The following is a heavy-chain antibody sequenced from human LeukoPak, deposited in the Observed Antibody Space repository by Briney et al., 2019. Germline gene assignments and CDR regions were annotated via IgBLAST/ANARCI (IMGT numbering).Heavy chain of an antibody. Sequence: GVSLRLSCAACGFTFNHYAMSWVRQAPGKGLEWVSGINHLGHTFYADSVKGRFTISRDNSQNTLFLQMNSLRADDTAVYYCARTKPYTIFGVIIIGNWFDPWGQGTLVTVSS. CDR1: GFTFNHYA. CDR3: ARTKPYTIFGVIIIGNWFDP. V-gene: IGHV3-23*01. D-gene: IGHD3-3*01. CDR2: INHLGHT. J-gene: IGHJ5*02.